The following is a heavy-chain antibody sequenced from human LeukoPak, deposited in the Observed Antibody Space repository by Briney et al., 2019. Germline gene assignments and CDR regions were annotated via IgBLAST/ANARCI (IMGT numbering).Heavy chain of an antibody. CDR1: GFTFSSYA. V-gene: IGHV3-23*01. J-gene: IGHJ4*02. D-gene: IGHD2-21*02. CDR2: ISGTGSST. CDR3: ARGFVLGAAKNYFDY. Sequence: GGSLRLSCAASGFTFSSYAMSWVRQAPGKGLEWVSAISGTGSSTYSADFVKGRFTISRDNSKSTLYLQMNSLRAEDTALYYCARGFVLGAAKNYFDYWGQGALVTVSS.